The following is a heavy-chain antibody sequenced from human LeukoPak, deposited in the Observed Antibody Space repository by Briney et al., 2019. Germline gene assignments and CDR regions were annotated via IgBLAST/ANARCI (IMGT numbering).Heavy chain of an antibody. CDR1: GGSISSYY. CDR3: ARVSAYGDHLYFDY. J-gene: IGHJ4*02. CDR2: IHHGGNT. V-gene: IGHV4-59*04. Sequence: SETLSLTCTVSGGSISSYYWGWIRQPPGKGLEGIGSIHHGGNTYYNPSLKSRVSISVDTPKNQFSLRVTSVSAADTAFYYCARVSAYGDHLYFDYWGQGSLVSVSS. D-gene: IGHD4-17*01.